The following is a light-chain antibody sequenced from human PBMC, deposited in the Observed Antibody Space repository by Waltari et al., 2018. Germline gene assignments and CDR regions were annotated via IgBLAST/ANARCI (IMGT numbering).Light chain of an antibody. J-gene: IGKJ1*01. CDR2: GTS. CDR1: QSVTSN. CDR3: QQYNNWPLT. V-gene: IGKV3-15*01. Sequence: EIVMTQSPPTLSVSPGEGATLSCRASQSVTSNLAWYQQKPGQAPRLLIYGTSTRATGIPARFSGSGSGTEFTLTISSLQSEDCAVYYCQQYNNWPLTFGQGTKVKIK.